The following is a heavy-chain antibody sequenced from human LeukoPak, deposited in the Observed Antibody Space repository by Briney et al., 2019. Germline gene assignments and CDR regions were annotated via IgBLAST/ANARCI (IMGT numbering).Heavy chain of an antibody. J-gene: IGHJ4*02. V-gene: IGHV3-7*01. D-gene: IGHD4-23*01. CDR3: ARGMVNDY. Sequence: GGSLRLSCAASGFTFSSYWMSWVRQAPGKGLEWVANIKQDGSEKYYVDSVKGRFTISRDNSKNTVYLQMNSLRDEDTAVYYCARGMVNDYWGQGTLVTVSS. CDR1: GFTFSSYW. CDR2: IKQDGSEK.